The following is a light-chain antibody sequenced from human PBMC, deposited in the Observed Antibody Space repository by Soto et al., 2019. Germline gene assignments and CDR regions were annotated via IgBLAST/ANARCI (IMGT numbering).Light chain of an antibody. CDR2: GAS. J-gene: IGKJ5*01. CDR3: QQDKNWPPIT. CDR1: HSVSSSY. V-gene: IGKV3D-15*01. Sequence: EIVLTQSPGTLSLSPGERATLSCRASHSVSSSYLAWYQQKPGQAPRLLIYGASTRANGIPARFSGSGSGTEFTLTISSLQSEDFAVYYCQQDKNWPPITFGQGTRLEIK.